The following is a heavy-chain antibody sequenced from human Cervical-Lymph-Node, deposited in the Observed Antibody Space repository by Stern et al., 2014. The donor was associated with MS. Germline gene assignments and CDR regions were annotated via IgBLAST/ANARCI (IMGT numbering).Heavy chain of an antibody. J-gene: IGHJ4*02. CDR1: GDSISSYTHY. V-gene: IGHV4-39*01. CDR2: VYYSGAT. D-gene: IGHD2-8*02. CDR3: AKHACTGAACPFDL. Sequence: QLQLQESGPGLVKPSETLSLTCAVSGDSISSYTHYWAWIRQPPGKGLEWIGRVYYSGATYSNPSLKSPVTIPADTTKNHSALGQNSVTAADTAVYYCAKHACTGAACPFDLWGQGTLVTVSS.